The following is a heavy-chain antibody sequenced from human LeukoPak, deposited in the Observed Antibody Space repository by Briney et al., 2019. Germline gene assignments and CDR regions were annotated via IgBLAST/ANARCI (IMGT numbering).Heavy chain of an antibody. D-gene: IGHD3-22*01. J-gene: IGHJ3*02. V-gene: IGHV1-69*13. CDR1: GGTFSSYA. CDR3: ARDGYYYDSSGPGPDAFDI. CDR2: IIPIFGTA. Sequence: GASVTVSCTASGGTFSSYAISWVRQAPGQGLEWMGGIIPIFGTANYAQKFQGRVTITADESTSTAYMELSSLRSEDTAVYYCARDGYYYDSSGPGPDAFDIWGQGTMVTVSS.